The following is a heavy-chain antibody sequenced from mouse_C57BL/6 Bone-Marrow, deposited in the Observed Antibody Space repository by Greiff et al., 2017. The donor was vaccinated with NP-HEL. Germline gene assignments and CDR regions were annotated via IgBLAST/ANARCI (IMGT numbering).Heavy chain of an antibody. CDR2: ISSGGSYT. J-gene: IGHJ2*01. V-gene: IGHV5-6*01. Sequence: EVQLVESGGDLVKPGGSLKLSCAASGFTFSSYGMSWVRQTPDKRLEWVATISSGGSYTYYPDSVKGRVTISRENDKNTRYLQMSSLKSEDTAMYYCARVLYGSSYVGYYFDYWGQGTTLTVSS. D-gene: IGHD1-1*01. CDR1: GFTFSSYG. CDR3: ARVLYGSSYVGYYFDY.